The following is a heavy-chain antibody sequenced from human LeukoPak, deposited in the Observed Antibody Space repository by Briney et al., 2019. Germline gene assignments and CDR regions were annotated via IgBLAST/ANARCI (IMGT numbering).Heavy chain of an antibody. CDR3: ARDRHTSYDY. CDR1: GFTFRNYW. D-gene: IGHD2-2*01. CDR2: IMHDGSGT. V-gene: IGHV3-74*01. J-gene: IGHJ4*02. Sequence: GGSLRLTCAVSGFTFRNYWMHWVRQAPGKGLVWVSRIMHDGSGTTYADSVKGRFTISRDNAKNTLYLQMNSLRVEDTAVYFCARDRHTSYDYWGQGTLVTVSS.